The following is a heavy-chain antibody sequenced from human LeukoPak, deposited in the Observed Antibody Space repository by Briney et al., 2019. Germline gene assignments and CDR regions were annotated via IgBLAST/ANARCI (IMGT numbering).Heavy chain of an antibody. V-gene: IGHV3-66*01. Sequence: PGGSLRLSCAASGFTFSSYAMSWVRQAPGKGLEWVSVIYSGGSTYYADSVKGRFTISRDNSKNTLYLQMNSLRAEDTAVYYCARLKVTVADTRDDYWGQGTLVTVSS. CDR1: GFTFSSYA. J-gene: IGHJ4*02. D-gene: IGHD4-23*01. CDR3: ARLKVTVADTRDDY. CDR2: IYSGGST.